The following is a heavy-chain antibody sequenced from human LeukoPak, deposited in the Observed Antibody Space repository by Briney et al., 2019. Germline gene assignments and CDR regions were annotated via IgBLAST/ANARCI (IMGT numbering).Heavy chain of an antibody. Sequence: GGSLRLSCAASGFTFSSFWMSWVRQAPGKGLEWVANIKHDGSEKNYVDSVKGRLTISRDNAKNSLYLQMNSLRAEDTAVYYCARQWAIDYWGQGTLVTVSS. CDR3: ARQWAIDY. J-gene: IGHJ4*02. D-gene: IGHD1-26*01. V-gene: IGHV3-7*01. CDR1: GFTFSSFW. CDR2: IKHDGSEK.